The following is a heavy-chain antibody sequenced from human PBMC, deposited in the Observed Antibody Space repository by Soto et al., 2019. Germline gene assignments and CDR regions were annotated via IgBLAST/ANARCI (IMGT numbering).Heavy chain of an antibody. V-gene: IGHV3-74*01. CDR1: GFTFSTYW. Sequence: PGGSLRLSCAASGFTFSTYWMHWIRQVPGKGLEWVSRINSDASHAYYADSVKGRFTISRDNAKNSLYLELTNLRSEDTAVYYCAREKCSSTSCNHGMDVWGLGTTVTVSS. CDR3: AREKCSSTSCNHGMDV. D-gene: IGHD2-2*01. CDR2: INSDASHA. J-gene: IGHJ6*02.